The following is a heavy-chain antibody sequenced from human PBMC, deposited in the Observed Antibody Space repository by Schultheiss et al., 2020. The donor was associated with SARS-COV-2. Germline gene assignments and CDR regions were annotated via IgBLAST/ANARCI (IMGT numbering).Heavy chain of an antibody. Sequence: SETLSLTCAVYGGSFSGYYWSWIRQPPGKGLEWIGEINHSGSTNYNPSLKSRVTISVDTSKNQFSLKLSSVTAADTAVYYCARDSTIDYYGMDVWGQGTTVTVSS. CDR3: ARDSTIDYYGMDV. J-gene: IGHJ6*02. V-gene: IGHV4-34*01. D-gene: IGHD2-2*01. CDR1: GGSFSGYY. CDR2: INHSGST.